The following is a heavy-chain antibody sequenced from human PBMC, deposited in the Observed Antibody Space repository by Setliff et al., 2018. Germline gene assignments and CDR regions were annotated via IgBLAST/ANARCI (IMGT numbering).Heavy chain of an antibody. CDR1: RYRFNGYY. Sequence: ASVKVSCKASRYRFNGYYMHWVRQAPGQRLEWMGWINPNSGGTNYAQKFQGRVTVTRDNSKNTLYLQMNSLRPDDTAVYYCARTCSGSGCYAGLESWGQGTPVTVSS. J-gene: IGHJ4*02. CDR3: ARTCSGSGCYAGLES. CDR2: INPNSGGT. D-gene: IGHD2-15*01. V-gene: IGHV1-2*02.